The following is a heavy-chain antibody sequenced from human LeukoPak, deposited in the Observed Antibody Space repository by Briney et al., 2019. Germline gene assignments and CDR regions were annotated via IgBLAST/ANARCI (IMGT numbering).Heavy chain of an antibody. J-gene: IGHJ4*02. V-gene: IGHV4-59*08. Sequence: SETLSLTCTVSGGSISTYYWSWIRQPPGKGLEWIGYIYYNGATDYNPSLKSRVTISVDTSKNEFSLKLSSVTAADTALYYCARRTVTNGWFRIDYWGQGSLVIVSS. CDR3: ARRTVTNGWFRIDY. CDR2: IYYNGAT. D-gene: IGHD6-19*01. CDR1: GGSISTYY.